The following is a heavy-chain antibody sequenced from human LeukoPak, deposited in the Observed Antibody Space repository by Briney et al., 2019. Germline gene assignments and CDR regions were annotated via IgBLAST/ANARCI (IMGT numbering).Heavy chain of an antibody. Sequence: GGSLRLSCAASGSTFSDNAMSWVRQAPGKGLEWVSSISGSGGTTYNADSVKGRFTISRDNSKNTLHLQMNSLRAEDTAVYYCAKGVPYFDYIWGSYPYFDYWGQGTLVTVSS. CDR1: GSTFSDNA. CDR3: AKGVPYFDYIWGSYPYFDY. J-gene: IGHJ4*02. CDR2: ISGSGGTT. V-gene: IGHV3-23*01. D-gene: IGHD3-16*01.